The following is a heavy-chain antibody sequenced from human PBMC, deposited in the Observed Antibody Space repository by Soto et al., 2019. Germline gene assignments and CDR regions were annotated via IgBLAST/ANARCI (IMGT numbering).Heavy chain of an antibody. J-gene: IGHJ4*02. V-gene: IGHV4-31*03. CDR1: GASIVSGGYY. CDR3: ARIEMASIK. CDR2: IYYTGST. Sequence: SSETLSLTCSVSGASIVSGGYYCVWLRQSPGKGLEWIGHIYYTGSTFYSPSLKSRLTISLDTSKNQFSLDLRSVTAADTAMYYCARIEMASIKWGRGTLVTVSS.